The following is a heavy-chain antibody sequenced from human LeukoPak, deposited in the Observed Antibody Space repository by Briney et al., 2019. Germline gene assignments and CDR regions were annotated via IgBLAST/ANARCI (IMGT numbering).Heavy chain of an antibody. J-gene: IGHJ3*01. CDR2: IKLTGGVT. Sequence: PGRSLRPSCVPSGVASADDGITWVRQAPGKGVGWVSSIKLTGGVTASRASAKGRFSISRENPTNSPYLPMNRLRARQPALSYGARNYDPVTSSLPYAFDVWGQRTTAT. D-gene: IGHD3-9*01. V-gene: IGHV3-20*04. CDR1: GVASADDG. CDR3: ARNYDPVTSSLPYAFDV.